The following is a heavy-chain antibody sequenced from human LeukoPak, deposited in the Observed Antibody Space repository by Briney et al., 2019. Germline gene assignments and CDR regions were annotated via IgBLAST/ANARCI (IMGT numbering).Heavy chain of an antibody. D-gene: IGHD3-22*01. CDR2: IYTSGST. CDR3: ARRKSPYDSNAFDI. CDR1: GGSITSSSYY. V-gene: IGHV4-61*02. J-gene: IGHJ3*02. Sequence: PSETLSLTCTVSGGSITSSSYYWGWIHQPAGKGLEWIGRIYTSGSTNYNPSLKSRVAISVDTSKNQFSLKLSSVAAADTAVYYCARRKSPYDSNAFDIWGQGTMVTVSS.